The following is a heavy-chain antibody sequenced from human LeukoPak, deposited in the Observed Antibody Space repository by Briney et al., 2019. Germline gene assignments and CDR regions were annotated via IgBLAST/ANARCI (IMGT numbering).Heavy chain of an antibody. CDR3: ARVSYDSSGYYYVHAFDI. Sequence: SETMSLTCTVSGGSISSSSYYWGWIRQPPGKGLEWIGSIYYSGSTYYNPSLKSRVTISVDTSKNQFSLKLSSVAAADTAVYYCARVSYDSSGYYYVHAFDIWGQGTMVTVSS. V-gene: IGHV4-39*01. J-gene: IGHJ3*02. CDR1: GGSISSSSYY. CDR2: IYYSGST. D-gene: IGHD3-22*01.